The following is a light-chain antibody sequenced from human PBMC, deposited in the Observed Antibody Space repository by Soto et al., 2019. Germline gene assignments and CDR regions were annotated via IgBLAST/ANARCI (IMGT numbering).Light chain of an antibody. J-gene: IGKJ1*01. CDR2: AAS. Sequence: DIQMTQSPSSLSESAGDRVTITCRASQGISTYLNWYQQKPGKAPKLLIYAASSLQSWVPSRFSGSGSETDFTLTISSLQPEDFATYSCQQSYSTTWTFGQGTKVEIQ. CDR3: QQSYSTTWT. CDR1: QGISTY. V-gene: IGKV1-39*01.